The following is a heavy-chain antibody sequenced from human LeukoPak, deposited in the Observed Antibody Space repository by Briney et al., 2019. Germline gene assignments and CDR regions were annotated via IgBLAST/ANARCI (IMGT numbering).Heavy chain of an antibody. V-gene: IGHV4-30-4*01. Sequence: SQTLSLTCTVSGGSISSGDFYWSWIRQPPGKGLEWIGYIYYRGNSGTTNYNPSLESRVTISVDMSKNQFSLKMSSVTAADTAVYFCASPRTPYYFNYWGQGTLVTVSS. J-gene: IGHJ4*02. D-gene: IGHD2-15*01. CDR2: IYYRGNSGTT. CDR1: GGSISSGDFY. CDR3: ASPRTPYYFNY.